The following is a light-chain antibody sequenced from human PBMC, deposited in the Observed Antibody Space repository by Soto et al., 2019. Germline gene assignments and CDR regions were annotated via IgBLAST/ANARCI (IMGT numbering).Light chain of an antibody. J-gene: IGLJ1*01. CDR2: EGS. Sequence: QSVLTQPASVSGSPGQSITISCTGTSADVGSYNLVSWYQQHSGKAPKLIIFEGSKRPSGVSTRFSGSKSGNTASLTISGLQAEDEADYYCCAYANRNTPLYVFGTGTKVTVL. V-gene: IGLV2-23*01. CDR3: CAYANRNTPLYV. CDR1: SADVGSYNL.